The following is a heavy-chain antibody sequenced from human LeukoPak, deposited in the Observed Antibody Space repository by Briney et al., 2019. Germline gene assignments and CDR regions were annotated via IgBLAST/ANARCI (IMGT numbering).Heavy chain of an antibody. CDR1: GDSISSNSAA. D-gene: IGHD3-10*02. J-gene: IGHJ4*02. CDR2: TYYRSKWYN. CDR3: ARLNYYVSYYFDY. Sequence: SQTLSLTCAISGDSISSNSAAWNWIRQSPSRGLEWLGRTYYRSKWYNDYAGSVKSRITINPDTSKNQFSLHLNSVTPEDTAVYYCARLNYYVSYYFDYWGQGTLVTVSS. V-gene: IGHV6-1*01.